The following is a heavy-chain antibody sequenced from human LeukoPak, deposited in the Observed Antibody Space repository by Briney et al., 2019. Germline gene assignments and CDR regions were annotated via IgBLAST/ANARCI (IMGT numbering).Heavy chain of an antibody. CDR2: ISGSGGST. CDR1: GFTFSSYD. Sequence: PGGSLRLSRAASGFTFSSYDMSWVRQAPGKGLEWVSGISGSGGSTYYADSVKGRFTISRDNSKNTLYLQMNSLRAEDTAVYYCATTLLRASTYMDVWGKGTTVTVPS. J-gene: IGHJ6*03. V-gene: IGHV3-23*01. D-gene: IGHD1-1*01. CDR3: ATTLLRASTYMDV.